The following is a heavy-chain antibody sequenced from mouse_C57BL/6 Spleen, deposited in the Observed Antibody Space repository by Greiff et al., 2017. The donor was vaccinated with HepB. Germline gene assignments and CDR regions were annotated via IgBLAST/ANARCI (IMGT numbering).Heavy chain of an antibody. V-gene: IGHV5-4*01. Sequence: EVQLQESGGGLVKPGGSLKLSCAASGFTFSSYAMSWVRQTPEKRLEWVATISDGGSYTYYPDNVKGRFTISRDNAKNNLYLQMSHLKSEDTAMYYCTRDREGLRQGAWFAYWGQGTLVTVSA. CDR3: TRDREGLRQGAWFAY. CDR1: GFTFSSYA. J-gene: IGHJ3*01. CDR2: ISDGGSYT. D-gene: IGHD2-4*01.